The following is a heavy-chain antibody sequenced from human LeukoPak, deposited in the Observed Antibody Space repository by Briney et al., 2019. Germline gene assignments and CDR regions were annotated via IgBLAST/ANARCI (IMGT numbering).Heavy chain of an antibody. J-gene: IGHJ4*02. D-gene: IGHD3-3*01. CDR1: GYTFTGYY. CDR3: ARAHGITIFGVVIGIDY. V-gene: IGHV1-2*02. CDR2: INPNSGGT. Sequence: ASVKVSCKASGYTFTGYYMHWVRQAPGQGLEWMGWINPNSGGTNYAQKFQGRVTMTRDTSISTAYMELSRLRSDDTAVYYCARAHGITIFGVVIGIDYWGQGTLVTVSS.